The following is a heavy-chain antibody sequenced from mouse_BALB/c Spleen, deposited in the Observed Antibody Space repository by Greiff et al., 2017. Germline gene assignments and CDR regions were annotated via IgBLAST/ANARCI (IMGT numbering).Heavy chain of an antibody. J-gene: IGHJ4*01. V-gene: IGHV3-2*02. D-gene: IGHD2-4*01. Sequence: EVQLQQSGPGLVKPSQSLSLTCTVTGYSITSDYAWNWIRQFPGNKLEWMGYISYSGSTSYNPSLKSRISITRDTSKNQFFLQLNSVTTEDTATYYCAGDYDPYAMDYWGQGTSVTVSS. CDR2: ISYSGST. CDR1: GYSITSDYA. CDR3: AGDYDPYAMDY.